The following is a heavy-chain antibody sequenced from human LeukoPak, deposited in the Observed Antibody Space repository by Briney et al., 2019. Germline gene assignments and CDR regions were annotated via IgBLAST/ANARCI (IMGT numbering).Heavy chain of an antibody. Sequence: PSEALSLTCTVSGGSISSHNWSWIRQPPGKGLEWIGYIYYSGSTNYNPSLKSRVTISLDTSKNQFSLKLSSVTAADTAVYYCARQSRATGTLDSWGQGTLVTVSS. CDR3: ARQSRATGTLDS. J-gene: IGHJ5*01. CDR2: IYYSGST. D-gene: IGHD6-13*01. V-gene: IGHV4-59*08. CDR1: GGSISSHN.